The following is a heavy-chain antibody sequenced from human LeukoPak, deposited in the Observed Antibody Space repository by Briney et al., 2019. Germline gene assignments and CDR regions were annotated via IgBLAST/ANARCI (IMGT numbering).Heavy chain of an antibody. D-gene: IGHD5-12*01. V-gene: IGHV4-59*08. Sequence: SETLCLTCTVSGGSISTYYWSWIRQPPGKGLEWIGYIYYTGSTNYNPSLKSRVTISVDTSKNQFSLKLSSVTAADTAVYYCARALSGYDKLDYWGQGTLVTVSS. CDR2: IYYTGST. CDR3: ARALSGYDKLDY. J-gene: IGHJ4*02. CDR1: GGSISTYY.